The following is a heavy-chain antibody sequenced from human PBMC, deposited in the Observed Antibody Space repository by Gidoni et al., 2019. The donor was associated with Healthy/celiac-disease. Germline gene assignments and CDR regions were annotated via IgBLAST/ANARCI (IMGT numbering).Heavy chain of an antibody. CDR2: IWYDGSNK. Sequence: QVLLVAFGGGVVQPGMPLRLSCAASGFTFLSDGMHWVRQAPGKGLEWVAVIWYDGSNKYYADSVKGRFTISRDNSKNALYLQMNSLRAEDTAVYYCARASGSYYEDAFDIWGQGTMVTVSS. CDR1: GFTFLSDG. J-gene: IGHJ3*02. V-gene: IGHV3-33*01. D-gene: IGHD1-26*01. CDR3: ARASGSYYEDAFDI.